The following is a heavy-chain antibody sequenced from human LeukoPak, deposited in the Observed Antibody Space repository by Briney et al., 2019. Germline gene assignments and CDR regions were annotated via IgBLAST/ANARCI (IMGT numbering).Heavy chain of an antibody. CDR2: IPYDGSNK. J-gene: IGHJ3*02. D-gene: IGHD3-16*01. CDR1: GFTFNSYA. CDR3: ARDPAPTGENAFDI. Sequence: AGGSLRLSCAASGFTFNSYAMHWVRQAPGKGLEWVAVIPYDGSNKYYADSGKGRFTISRDNSKNTLYLQMNSLRAEDTAVYYCARDPAPTGENAFDIWGQGTMVTVSS. V-gene: IGHV3-30*01.